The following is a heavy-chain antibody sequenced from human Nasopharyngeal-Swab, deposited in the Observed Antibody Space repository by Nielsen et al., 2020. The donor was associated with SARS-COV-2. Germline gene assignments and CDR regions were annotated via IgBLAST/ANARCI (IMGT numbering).Heavy chain of an antibody. CDR1: GGSISSDY. Sequence: SETLSLTCTVSGGSISSDYWTWIRQPPGKGLEWIGYIYSSGSTNSNPSLKSRVTISLDTSKNHFSLKLNSVTAADTAVYYCAEKGYTSSWYFYWGQGTLVTVSS. J-gene: IGHJ4*02. CDR2: IYSSGST. CDR3: AEKGYTSSWYFY. D-gene: IGHD6-13*01. V-gene: IGHV4-59*08.